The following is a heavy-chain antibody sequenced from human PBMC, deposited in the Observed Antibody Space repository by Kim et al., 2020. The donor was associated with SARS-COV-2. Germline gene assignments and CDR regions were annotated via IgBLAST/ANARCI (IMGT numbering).Heavy chain of an antibody. Sequence: SETLSLTCTVSGGSISSGSYYWSWIRQPAGKGLEWIGRIYTSGSTNYNPSLKSRVTISVDTSKNQFSLKLSSVTAADTAVYYCAPYQLLFGWFDPWGQGTLVTVSS. J-gene: IGHJ5*02. CDR2: IYTSGST. D-gene: IGHD2-2*01. CDR1: GGSISSGSYY. V-gene: IGHV4-61*02. CDR3: APYQLLFGWFDP.